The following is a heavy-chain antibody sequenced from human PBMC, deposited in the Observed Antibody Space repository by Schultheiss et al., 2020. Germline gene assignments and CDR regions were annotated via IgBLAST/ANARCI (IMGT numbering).Heavy chain of an antibody. CDR3: ARDRYSSGWSPTYYYYGMDV. D-gene: IGHD6-19*01. Sequence: GGSLRLSCVASGFTFDDYAMHWVRQTPGKGLEWVSGITWNSGSIGYADSVKGRFTISRDNAKNSLYLQMNSLRAEDTAVYYCARDRYSSGWSPTYYYYGMDVWGQGTTVTVSS. CDR2: ITWNSGSI. V-gene: IGHV3-9*01. J-gene: IGHJ6*02. CDR1: GFTFDDYA.